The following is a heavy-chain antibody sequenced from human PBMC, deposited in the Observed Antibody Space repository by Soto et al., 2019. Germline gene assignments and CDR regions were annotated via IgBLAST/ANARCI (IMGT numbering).Heavy chain of an antibody. V-gene: IGHV3-30-3*01. J-gene: IGHJ4*02. CDR1: GFTFSSYA. D-gene: IGHD6-6*01. CDR3: ARVAVEYSRSSGYFDY. CDR2: ISYDGSNK. Sequence: QVQLVESGGGVVQPGRSLRLSCAASGFTFSSYAMHWVRQAPGKGLEWVAVISYDGSNKYYADSVKGRFTISRDTSKNTLYLQMNSLRDVETAVYYCARVAVEYSRSSGYFDYWGQGTLVTVSS.